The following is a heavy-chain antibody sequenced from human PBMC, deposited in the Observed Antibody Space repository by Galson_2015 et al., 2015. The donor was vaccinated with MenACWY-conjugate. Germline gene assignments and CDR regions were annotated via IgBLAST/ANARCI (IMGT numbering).Heavy chain of an antibody. D-gene: IGHD4-17*01. J-gene: IGHJ4*02. CDR1: GDTFRKFP. V-gene: IGHV1-3*01. CDR2: INAANDDT. Sequence: SVKVSCKASGDTFRKFPMHWVRQVSGQRLEWMGWINAANDDTMYSPNFHGRLTISRDTSATTAHMELSSLRSEDTAVYYCAADHDYGDYLPSYWGQGTLVTVSS. CDR3: AADHDYGDYLPSY.